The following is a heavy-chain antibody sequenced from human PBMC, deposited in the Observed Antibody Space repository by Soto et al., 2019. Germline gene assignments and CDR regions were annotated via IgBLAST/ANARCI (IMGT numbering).Heavy chain of an antibody. Sequence: SETLSLTCTVSGGSISSYYWSWIRQPAGKGLEWIGRIYTSGSTNYNPSLKSRVTMSVDTSKNQFSLKLSSVTAADTAVYYCARDFAGPSGWYEDYYYYGMDVWGQGTTVTVSS. D-gene: IGHD6-19*01. CDR3: ARDFAGPSGWYEDYYYYGMDV. V-gene: IGHV4-4*07. CDR1: GGSISSYY. CDR2: IYTSGST. J-gene: IGHJ6*02.